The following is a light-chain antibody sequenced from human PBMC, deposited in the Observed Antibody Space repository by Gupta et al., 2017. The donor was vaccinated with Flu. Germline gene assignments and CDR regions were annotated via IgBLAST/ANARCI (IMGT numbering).Light chain of an antibody. CDR1: SSSIGSNY. CDR2: EDN. CDR3: GTWDNGLSGAWV. J-gene: IGLJ3*02. V-gene: IGLV1-51*01. Sequence: VITSCSGSSSSIGSNYVSCSQQHPETAPKLLLYEDNKRPSGFPDRFSGSKSGTSATVGIAGLRTGDEADYYCGTWDNGLSGAWVFGGGTKLTVL.